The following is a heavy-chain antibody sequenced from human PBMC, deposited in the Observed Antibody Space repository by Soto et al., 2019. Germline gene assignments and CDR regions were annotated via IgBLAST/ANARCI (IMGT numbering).Heavy chain of an antibody. V-gene: IGHV4-31*11. Sequence: QVQLQESGPRLVKPSQTLSLSCAVSGGSIISASYSWNWIRQSPGRGLEWIGHIYSSGSTYYNPSLKSRVSISVDTSINQFSLKLTSVTAADTAVYFCAREDAARIERWFDAWGQGILVTVSS. D-gene: IGHD6-6*01. CDR1: GGSIISASYS. CDR2: IYSSGST. J-gene: IGHJ5*02. CDR3: AREDAARIERWFDA.